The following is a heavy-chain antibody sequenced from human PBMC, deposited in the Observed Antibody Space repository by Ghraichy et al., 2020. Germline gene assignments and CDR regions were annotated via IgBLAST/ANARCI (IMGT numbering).Heavy chain of an antibody. CDR1: GGSISSSSYY. Sequence: SQTLSLNCTVSGGSISSSSYYWGWIRQPPGKGLEWIGSIYYSGSTYYNPSLKSRVTISVDTSKNQFSLKLSSVTAADTAVYYCARGPYSYGSVGKYNWFDPWGQGTLVTVSS. D-gene: IGHD5-18*01. CDR3: ARGPYSYGSVGKYNWFDP. J-gene: IGHJ5*02. V-gene: IGHV4-39*01. CDR2: IYYSGST.